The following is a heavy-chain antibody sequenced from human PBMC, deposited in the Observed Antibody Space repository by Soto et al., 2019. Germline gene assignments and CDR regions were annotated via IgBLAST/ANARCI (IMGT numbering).Heavy chain of an antibody. CDR2: IYYSGST. Sequence: KPSETLSLTCTVSGGSISSYYWSWIRQPPGKGLEWIGYIYYSGSTNYNPSLKSRDTISVDTSKNQYSLKLSSENAADTAVYYCASHLIESMVDNWFDPWGQGTLVTVSS. CDR3: ASHLIESMVDNWFDP. J-gene: IGHJ5*02. D-gene: IGHD3-10*01. CDR1: GGSISSYY. V-gene: IGHV4-59*08.